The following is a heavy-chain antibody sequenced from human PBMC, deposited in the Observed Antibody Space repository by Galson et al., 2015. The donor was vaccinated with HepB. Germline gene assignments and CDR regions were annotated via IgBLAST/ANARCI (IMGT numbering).Heavy chain of an antibody. CDR2: INHSGST. CDR3: ARLPPGGYDSSGYYTNNYYYGMDV. J-gene: IGHJ6*02. D-gene: IGHD3-22*01. Sequence: SETLSLTCAVYGGSFSGYYWSWIRQPPGKGLEWIGEINHSGSTNYNPSLKSRVTISVDTSKNQFSMKLSSVTAADTAVYYCARLPPGGYDSSGYYTNNYYYGMDVWGQGTTVTVSS. V-gene: IGHV4-34*01. CDR1: GGSFSGYY.